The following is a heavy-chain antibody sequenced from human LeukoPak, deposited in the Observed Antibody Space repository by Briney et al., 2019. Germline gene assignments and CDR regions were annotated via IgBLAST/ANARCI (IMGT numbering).Heavy chain of an antibody. CDR2: IYHSGST. CDR1: GYSISSGYY. CDR3: ATSTGYSSSWYPNGLSFDY. V-gene: IGHV4-38-2*02. J-gene: IGHJ4*02. D-gene: IGHD6-13*01. Sequence: RPSETLSLTCTVSGYSISSGYYWGWIRQPPGKGLEWIGSIYHSGSTYYNPSLKSRVTISVDKSKNQFSLKLSSVTAADTAVYYCATSTGYSSSWYPNGLSFDYWGQGTLVTVSS.